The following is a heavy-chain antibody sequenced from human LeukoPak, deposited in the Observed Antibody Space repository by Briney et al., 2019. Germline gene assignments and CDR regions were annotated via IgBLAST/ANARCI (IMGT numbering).Heavy chain of an antibody. Sequence: PGGSLRLSCAASGFTFSNAWMSWVRQAPGKGLEWVAVISYDGSNKYYADSVKGRFTISRDNSKNTLYLQMNSLRAEDTAVYYCASLYSGSYYVQDYWGQGTLVTVSS. D-gene: IGHD1-26*01. V-gene: IGHV3-30*03. CDR3: ASLYSGSYYVQDY. CDR1: GFTFSNAW. J-gene: IGHJ4*02. CDR2: ISYDGSNK.